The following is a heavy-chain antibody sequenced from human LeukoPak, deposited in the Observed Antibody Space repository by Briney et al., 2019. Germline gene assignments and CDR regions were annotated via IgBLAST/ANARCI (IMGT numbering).Heavy chain of an antibody. D-gene: IGHD1-1*01. CDR1: GGSISSSNYY. Sequence: SETLSLTCTVTGGSISSSNYYWGWIRQPPGKGLEWIGSIHYSGSTYYNPSLKSRVTISVDTSNNQFSLKLSSVTAADRAVYYCARARRWNAAVEGWWFDPWGQGTLVTVSS. CDR2: IHYSGST. J-gene: IGHJ5*02. V-gene: IGHV4-39*01. CDR3: ARARRWNAAVEGWWFDP.